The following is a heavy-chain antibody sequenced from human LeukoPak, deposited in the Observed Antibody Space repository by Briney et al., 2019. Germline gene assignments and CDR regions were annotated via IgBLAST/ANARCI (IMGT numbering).Heavy chain of an antibody. CDR2: ISGSGGST. J-gene: IGHJ4*02. V-gene: IGHV3-23*01. CDR1: GGSFSGYY. CDR3: AKGVKGPRGRYSSSWYADY. Sequence: ASETLSLTCAVYGGSFSGYYWSWVRQAPGKGLEWVSAISGSGGSTYYADSVKGRFTISRDNSKNTLYQQMNSLRAEDTAVYYCAKGVKGPRGRYSSSWYADYWGQGTLVTVSS. D-gene: IGHD6-13*01.